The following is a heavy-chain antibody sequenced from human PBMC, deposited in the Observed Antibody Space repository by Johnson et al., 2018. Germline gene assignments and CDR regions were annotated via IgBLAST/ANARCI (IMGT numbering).Heavy chain of an antibody. CDR2: IYSGGPP. D-gene: IGHD5-24*01. CDR3: ARDSLGTMANPRNYFYYFYMDV. Sequence: EVQLVESGGGLVKPGGSLRLSCAASGFTVNNNYMTLVRQAPGKGLEWVSVIYSGGPPYYADSVKVRFNVSRDNSKNTLYLQMNSLRAEDTAVYFCARDSLGTMANPRNYFYYFYMDVWGKGTTVTVSS. J-gene: IGHJ6*03. CDR1: GFTVNNNY. V-gene: IGHV3-66*02.